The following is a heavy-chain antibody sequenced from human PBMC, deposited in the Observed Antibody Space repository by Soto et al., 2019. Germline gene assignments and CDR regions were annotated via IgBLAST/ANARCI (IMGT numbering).Heavy chain of an antibody. J-gene: IGHJ4*02. CDR3: GRGSSWTKVEY. V-gene: IGHV1-69*01. D-gene: IGHD6-13*01. CDR1: GGSVSNSA. Sequence: QVQLVQSGSEVKKPGSAVRVSCKASGGSVSNSAISWLRQAPGRGLEWMGGIIPIFGPAIYARKFQGRVTITADEPTSTAYMELNNVRSEDTAVYYCGRGSSWTKVEYWGQGTLVTVSS. CDR2: IIPIFGPA.